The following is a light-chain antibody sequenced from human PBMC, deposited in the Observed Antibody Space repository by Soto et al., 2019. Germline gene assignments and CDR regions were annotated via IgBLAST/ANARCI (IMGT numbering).Light chain of an antibody. CDR1: QSVTTQ. V-gene: IGKV3-11*01. J-gene: IGKJ4*01. CDR3: QQRSNWPT. CDR2: GAS. Sequence: IVLTQSPGTLSLSPGERATLSCRASQSVTTQLAWYQQKPGQAPRLLIYGASSRATGIPARFSGSGSGTDFTLTISSLEPEDFAVYYCQQRSNWPTFGGGTKVDIK.